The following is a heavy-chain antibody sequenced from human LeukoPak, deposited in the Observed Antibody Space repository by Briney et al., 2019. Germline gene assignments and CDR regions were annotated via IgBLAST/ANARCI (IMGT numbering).Heavy chain of an antibody. CDR1: GFTFNAFG. Sequence: GGSLRLSCAASGFTFNAFGMNWVRQAPGKGLEWVSYIGTTGGAIYYGDSVKGRFTISRDSAKNSLYLQMNSLRAEDTAVYYCARFRTWGDKAFDYWGQGTLVTVSS. D-gene: IGHD2-21*02. CDR3: ARFRTWGDKAFDY. CDR2: IGTTGGAI. V-gene: IGHV3-48*01. J-gene: IGHJ4*02.